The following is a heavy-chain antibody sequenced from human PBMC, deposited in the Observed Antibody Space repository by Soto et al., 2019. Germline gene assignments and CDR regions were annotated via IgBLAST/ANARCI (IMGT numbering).Heavy chain of an antibody. Sequence: QVQLVQSGTEVKKPGSSVKVSCKASGGTFGSYSISWVRQAPRQGLEWMGGIIPFIPVVTSPTYAQKCQGRVIMTADESTSTVYLELSSLGSEDTAVYYCARDHSATGGTYDFDYWGQGTLVTVSS. CDR1: GGTFGSYS. D-gene: IGHD1-26*01. J-gene: IGHJ4*02. CDR3: ARDHSATGGTYDFDY. CDR2: IIPFIPVVTSP. V-gene: IGHV1-69*01.